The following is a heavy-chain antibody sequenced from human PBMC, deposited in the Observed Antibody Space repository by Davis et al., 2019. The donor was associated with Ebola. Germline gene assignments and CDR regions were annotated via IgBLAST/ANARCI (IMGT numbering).Heavy chain of an antibody. CDR1: GGSISSSNW. CDR2: IYHSGST. D-gene: IGHD6-6*01. J-gene: IGHJ4*02. Sequence: MPSETLSLTCAVSGGSISSSNWWSWVRQPPGKGLEWIGEIYHSGSTNYNPSLKSRVTISVDTSKNQFSLKLTSVTAADTAVYYCARHSWSGQLAFDYWGQGTLVTVSS. CDR3: ARHSWSGQLAFDY. V-gene: IGHV4-4*02.